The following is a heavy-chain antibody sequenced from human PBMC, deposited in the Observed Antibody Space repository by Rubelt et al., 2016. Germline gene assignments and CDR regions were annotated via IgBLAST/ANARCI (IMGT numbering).Heavy chain of an antibody. J-gene: IGHJ6*02. CDR1: GFTFRRYW. D-gene: IGHD3-22*01. Sequence: GGNLVQPGGSLRLSCAASGFTFRRYWMHWVRQAPGKGLVWVSSISSYSTYIYSADSVKGRFTISRDNAKNSLYLQMKSLRDEDTAVYYCAEGVDYYDSSGYYSYYYYGMDVWGQGTTVTVSS. CDR2: ISSYSTYI. CDR3: AEGVDYYDSSGYYSYYYYGMDV. V-gene: IGHV3-21*04.